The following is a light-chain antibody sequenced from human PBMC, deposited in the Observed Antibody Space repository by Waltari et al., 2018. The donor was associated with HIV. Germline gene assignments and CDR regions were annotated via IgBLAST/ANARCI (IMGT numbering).Light chain of an antibody. Sequence: QSVLTQPPSASGTPGQTVTISCSGSSSNIGSTDVYWYQQLPGTAPKLLIYRNNQRPSEVPDRFSGSKSGTSASLAISGLRSEDEADYYCAAWDDSLSGWVFGGGTKLTVL. CDR2: RNN. CDR1: SSNIGSTD. J-gene: IGLJ3*02. CDR3: AAWDDSLSGWV. V-gene: IGLV1-47*01.